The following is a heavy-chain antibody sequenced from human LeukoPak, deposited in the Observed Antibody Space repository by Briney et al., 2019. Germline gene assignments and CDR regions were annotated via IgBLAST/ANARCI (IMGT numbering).Heavy chain of an antibody. CDR2: IKEDGSQT. CDR1: GFTFSRYW. V-gene: IGHV3-7*03. CDR3: DPSGSSSGWYYFDY. Sequence: GGSLRLSCAASGFTFSRYWMNWVRHPPGKALEWVAIIKEDGSQTYYVDSVKGRFTISRDNGKNSLYLQMNSLRAEDTAVYARDPSGSSSGWYYFDYWGQGALVSVSS. J-gene: IGHJ4*02. D-gene: IGHD6-19*01.